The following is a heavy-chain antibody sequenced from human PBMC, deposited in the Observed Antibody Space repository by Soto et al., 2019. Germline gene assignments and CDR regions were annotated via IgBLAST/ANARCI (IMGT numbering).Heavy chain of an antibody. J-gene: IGHJ4*02. CDR3: AKYYGGFSYYFDY. Sequence: QVQLVESGGGVVQPGRSLRLSCAASGFTFSNYVMKWVRQAPGKGLEWVAVMSYDGSNEYYTDSVKGRFTISRDNSKNTLYLQMNSLRAADTAVYYCAKYYGGFSYYFDYWGQGTLVTVSS. V-gene: IGHV3-30*18. CDR2: MSYDGSNE. D-gene: IGHD3-16*01. CDR1: GFTFSNYV.